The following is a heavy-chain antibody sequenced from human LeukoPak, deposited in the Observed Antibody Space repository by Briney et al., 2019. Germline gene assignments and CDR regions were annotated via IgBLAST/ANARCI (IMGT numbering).Heavy chain of an antibody. CDR1: GFTFSSYS. CDR2: ISSSSSYI. V-gene: IGHV3-21*01. CDR3: ARDSSFYAFDI. J-gene: IGHJ3*02. D-gene: IGHD3-16*02. Sequence: GGSLRLSCAASGFTFSSYSMNWVRQSPGKRLEWVSSISSSSSYIYYADSVKCRFTISRDNAMNSLYLQMNSLRAEDTAVYYCARDSSFYAFDIWGQGTMVTVSS.